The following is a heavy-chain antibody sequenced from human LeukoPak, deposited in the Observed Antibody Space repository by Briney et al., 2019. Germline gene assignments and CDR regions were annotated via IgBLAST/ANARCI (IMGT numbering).Heavy chain of an antibody. CDR2: IYPDDSDT. V-gene: IGHV5-51*01. D-gene: IGHD3-22*01. J-gene: IGHJ3*01. CDR1: GYKFNAYW. Sequence: GESLKISCKGSGYKFNAYWIAWVRQMPGKGLEWMGIIYPDDSDTRYSPSFLGQVTISADKSVSIAYLQWSSLKASDTAMYYCARPNITSYYDSRGYDAFDVWGQGTMVIVSS. CDR3: ARPNITSYYDSRGYDAFDV.